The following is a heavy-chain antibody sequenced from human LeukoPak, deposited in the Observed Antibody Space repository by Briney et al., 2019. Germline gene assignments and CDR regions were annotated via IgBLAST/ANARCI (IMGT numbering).Heavy chain of an antibody. D-gene: IGHD5-12*01. CDR3: ARGGYSGYDHGLGY. CDR1: GYTFTGCF. J-gene: IGHJ4*02. V-gene: IGHV1-46*01. CDR2: INPSGGST. Sequence: AASVKVSCKASGYTFTGCFIHYVRQAPGQGLEWMGIINPSGGSTSYAQKFQGRVTMTRDTSTSTVYMELSSLRSEDTAVYYCARGGYSGYDHGLGYWGQGTLVTVSS.